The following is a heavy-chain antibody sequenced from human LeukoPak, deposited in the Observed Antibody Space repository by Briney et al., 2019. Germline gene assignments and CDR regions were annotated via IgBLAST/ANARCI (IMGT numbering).Heavy chain of an antibody. D-gene: IGHD2-2*01. CDR2: INHSGST. V-gene: IGHV4-34*01. CDR3: ARAGYCSSTSCYLASDY. CDR1: GGSFSGYY. Sequence: PSETLSLTCAVYGGSFSGYYWSWIRQPPGKGLEWIGEINHSGSTNYNPSLKSRVTISVDTSKNQFSLKLSSVTAADTAVYYCARAGYCSSTSCYLASDYWGQGTLVTVSS. J-gene: IGHJ4*02.